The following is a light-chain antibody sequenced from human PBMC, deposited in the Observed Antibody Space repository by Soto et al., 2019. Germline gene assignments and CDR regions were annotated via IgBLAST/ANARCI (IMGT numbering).Light chain of an antibody. Sequence: EIVMTQSPATLSVSPGERATLSCRASQSVSSNLAWYQQKPGQAPRLLIYGASSRATGIPDRFSGSGSGTDFTLTISRLEPEDFAVYSCQQYGSSPITFGQGTRLEI. J-gene: IGKJ5*01. CDR1: QSVSSN. V-gene: IGKV3-20*01. CDR3: QQYGSSPIT. CDR2: GAS.